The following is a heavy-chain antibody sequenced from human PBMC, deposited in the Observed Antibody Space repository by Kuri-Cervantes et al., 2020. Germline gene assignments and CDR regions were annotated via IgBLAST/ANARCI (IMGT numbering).Heavy chain of an antibody. D-gene: IGHD2-2*01. V-gene: IGHV3-48*01. CDR2: ISSSSSTI. Sequence: LSLTCAASGFTFSSYSMNWVRQAPGKGLEWVSYISSSSSTIYYADSVKGRFTISRDNSKNTLYLQMNSLRAEDTAVYYCAKDMVLVPAALTYYYYYGMDVWGQGTTVTVSS. CDR3: AKDMVLVPAALTYYYYYGMDV. J-gene: IGHJ6*02. CDR1: GFTFSSYS.